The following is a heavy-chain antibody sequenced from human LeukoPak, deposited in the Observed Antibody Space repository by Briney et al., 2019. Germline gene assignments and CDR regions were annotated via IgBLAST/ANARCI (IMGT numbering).Heavy chain of an antibody. D-gene: IGHD2-2*02. J-gene: IGHJ5*02. CDR2: ITPNSGGT. CDR1: GYTFTAYY. V-gene: IGHV1-2*02. CDR3: ARGFRLSAIEDWFDP. Sequence: ASVKVSCTASGYTFTAYYMHWVRQAPGQGLEWKGWITPNSGGTKYAQRFQGRVTMTRDTSISTAYMELSGLRSDDTAVYYCARGFRLSAIEDWFDPWGQGTLVTVSS.